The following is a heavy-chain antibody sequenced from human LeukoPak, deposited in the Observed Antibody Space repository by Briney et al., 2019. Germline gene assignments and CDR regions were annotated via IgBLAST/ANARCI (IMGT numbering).Heavy chain of an antibody. D-gene: IGHD2-2*01. CDR1: GGSFSGYY. V-gene: IGHV4-34*01. J-gene: IGHJ4*02. CDR3: ARGVREPQDIVVVPAALSDY. CDR2: INHSGST. Sequence: PSETLSLTCAVYGGSFSGYYWSWIRQPPGKGLEWIGEINHSGSTNYNPSLKSRVTISVDTSKNQFSLKLSSVTAADTAVYYCARGVREPQDIVVVPAALSDYWGQGTLVTVSS.